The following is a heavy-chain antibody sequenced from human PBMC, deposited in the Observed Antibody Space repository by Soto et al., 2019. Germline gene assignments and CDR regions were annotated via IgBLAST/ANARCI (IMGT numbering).Heavy chain of an antibody. CDR3: ARDRPHNWFDP. CDR1: GFTISNYW. V-gene: IGHV3-74*01. J-gene: IGHJ5*02. CDR2: IDSYGGYS. Sequence: EVQLVESGGGLVQPGGSLSLSCAASGFTISNYWMHWVRQSPGKGLVWVAGIDSYGGYSRYADSVRGRFTISRDNGKNSLYLQMKSLRNEDTAVYYCARDRPHNWFDPWGQGALVTVST.